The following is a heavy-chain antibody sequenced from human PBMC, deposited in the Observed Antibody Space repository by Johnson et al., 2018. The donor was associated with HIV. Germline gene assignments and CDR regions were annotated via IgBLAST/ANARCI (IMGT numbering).Heavy chain of an antibody. Sequence: VLLVESGGGVVQPGGSLRLSCAASGFTVSSNYMSWVRQAPGKGLEWVSVIYSGGSTYYADSVQGRFTISRDNSKNTLYLQMNSLRAEDTAVYYCARESVQEDAFDIWGQGTMVTVSS. CDR2: IYSGGST. CDR1: GFTVSSNY. CDR3: ARESVQEDAFDI. V-gene: IGHV3-66*01. J-gene: IGHJ3*02.